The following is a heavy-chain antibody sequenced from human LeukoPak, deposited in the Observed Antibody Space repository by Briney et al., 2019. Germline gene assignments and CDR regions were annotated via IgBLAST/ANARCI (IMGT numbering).Heavy chain of an antibody. Sequence: SVKVSCKASGGTFSSYAISWVRQAPGQGLEWMGGIIPIFGTASYAQKFQGRVTMTRDTSTSTVYMELSSLRSEDTAVYYCARSGIAVAGTVYWGQGTLVTVSS. V-gene: IGHV1-69*05. CDR1: GGTFSSYA. D-gene: IGHD6-19*01. CDR3: ARSGIAVAGTVY. J-gene: IGHJ4*02. CDR2: IIPIFGTA.